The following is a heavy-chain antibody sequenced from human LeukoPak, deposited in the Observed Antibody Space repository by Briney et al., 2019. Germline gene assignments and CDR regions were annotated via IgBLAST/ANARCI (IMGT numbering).Heavy chain of an antibody. J-gene: IGHJ5*02. V-gene: IGHV1-69*04. CDR2: IIPIFGIA. CDR1: GGTFSSYA. Sequence: ASVKVSCKASGGTFSSYAISWVRQARGQGLEWMGRIIPIFGIANYAQKFQGRVTITADKSTSTAYMELSSLRSEDTAAYYCARGDDSSAPDWFDPWGQGTLVTVSS. CDR3: ARGDDSSAPDWFDP. D-gene: IGHD3-22*01.